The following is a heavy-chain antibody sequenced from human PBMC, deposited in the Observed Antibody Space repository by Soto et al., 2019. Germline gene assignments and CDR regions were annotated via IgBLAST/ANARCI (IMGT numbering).Heavy chain of an antibody. Sequence: QLQLQESGSGLVKPSQTLSLTCTVSGGSINSGGYSWIWIRQPPGKGLEWIGYIYHTGNTFYNPSLQSRVTISVDQSKNPFSLRLGSVTAADTAMYYCARVERTLSTPFAYGMDVWGQGTTVTVSS. J-gene: IGHJ6*02. CDR1: GGSINSGGYS. V-gene: IGHV4-30-2*01. D-gene: IGHD2-2*01. CDR3: ARVERTLSTPFAYGMDV. CDR2: IYHTGNT.